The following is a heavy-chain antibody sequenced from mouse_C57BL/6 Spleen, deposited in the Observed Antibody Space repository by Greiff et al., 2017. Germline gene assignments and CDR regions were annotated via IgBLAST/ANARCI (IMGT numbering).Heavy chain of an antibody. CDR2: IHPNSGST. D-gene: IGHD2-4*01. Sequence: QVQLQQPGAELVKPGASVKLSCKASGYTFTSYWMHWLKQRPGQGLEWIGMIHPNSGSTNYNEKFKGKATLTVDKSSSTAYMQLSSLTSEDSAVYYCSLIYYDYDVAYWGQGTLVTVSA. J-gene: IGHJ3*01. CDR1: GYTFTSYW. CDR3: SLIYYDYDVAY. V-gene: IGHV1-64*01.